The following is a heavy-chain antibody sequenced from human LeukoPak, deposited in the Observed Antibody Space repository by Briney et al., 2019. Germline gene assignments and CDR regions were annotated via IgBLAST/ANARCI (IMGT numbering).Heavy chain of an antibody. CDR2: IYYSGST. D-gene: IGHD2-8*01. CDR3: ARGTKISIDY. J-gene: IGHJ4*02. Sequence: SETLSLTCTVSGGSISSGGYYWRWIRQHPGKGLEWIGYIYYSGSTYYNPSLKSRVTISVDTSKNQFSLKLSSVTAADTAVYYCARGTKISIDYWGQGTLVTVSS. CDR1: GGSISSGGYY. V-gene: IGHV4-31*03.